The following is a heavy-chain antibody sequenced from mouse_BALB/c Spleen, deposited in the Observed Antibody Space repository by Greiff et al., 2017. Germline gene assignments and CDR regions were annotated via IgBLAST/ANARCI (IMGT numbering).Heavy chain of an antibody. CDR3: TRSGDGYYLAWFAY. J-gene: IGHJ3*01. CDR1: GYSFTSYW. Sequence: VQLQQSGTVLARPGASVKMSCKASGYSFTSYWMHWVKQRPGQGLEWIGAIYPGNSDTSYNQKFKGKAKLTAVTSASTAYMELSSLTNEDSAVYYCTRSGDGYYLAWFAYWGQGTLVTVSA. V-gene: IGHV1-5*01. CDR2: IYPGNSDT. D-gene: IGHD2-3*01.